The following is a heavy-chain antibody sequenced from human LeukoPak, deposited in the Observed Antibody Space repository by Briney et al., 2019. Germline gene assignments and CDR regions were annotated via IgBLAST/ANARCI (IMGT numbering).Heavy chain of an antibody. Sequence: SETLSLTCAVYGGSFSGHYWTWIRQPPGQGLEWIGEINHSGSTNYNPSLKSRVTISVDTSKNQFSLKLSSVTAADTAVYYCARGGSGPYPRLDYWGQGSLVTVSS. J-gene: IGHJ4*02. CDR3: ARGGSGPYPRLDY. V-gene: IGHV4-34*01. D-gene: IGHD6-19*01. CDR1: GGSFSGHY. CDR2: INHSGST.